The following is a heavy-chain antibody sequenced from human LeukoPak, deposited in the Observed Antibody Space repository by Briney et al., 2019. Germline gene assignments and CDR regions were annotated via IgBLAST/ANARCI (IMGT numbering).Heavy chain of an antibody. J-gene: IGHJ4*02. CDR3: ARDRSGYYDH. CDR1: GFTFSSYA. D-gene: IGHD3-22*01. CDR2: ISGSGGST. V-gene: IGHV3-23*01. Sequence: GGSLRLSCAASGFTFSSYAMSWVRQAPGKGLEWVSAISGSGGSTYSADSVKGRFTISRDNSKNTLYLQMNSLRAEDTAVYYCARDRSGYYDHWGQGTLVTVSS.